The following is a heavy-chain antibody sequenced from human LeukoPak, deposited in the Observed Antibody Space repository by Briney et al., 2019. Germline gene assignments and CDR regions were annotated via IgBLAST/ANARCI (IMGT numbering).Heavy chain of an antibody. CDR1: GFTFSGSA. V-gene: IGHV3-73*01. D-gene: IGHD3-9*01. J-gene: IGHJ6*02. Sequence: GGSLRLSCAASGFTFSGSALHWVRQASGKGLEWVGRIRSEANTYATAYAASVKGRFTVSRDDSKNTAYLQMNSLRAEDTAVYYCAKDNGVQTPLRYFDWLEVPHYYGMDVWGQGTTVTVSS. CDR3: AKDNGVQTPLRYFDWLEVPHYYGMDV. CDR2: IRSEANTYAT.